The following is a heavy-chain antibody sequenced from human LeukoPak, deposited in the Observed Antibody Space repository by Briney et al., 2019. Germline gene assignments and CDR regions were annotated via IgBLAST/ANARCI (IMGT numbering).Heavy chain of an antibody. J-gene: IGHJ4*02. D-gene: IGHD4-17*01. V-gene: IGHV3-53*01. CDR1: GFTFSMIT. CDR2: IYPDGRT. Sequence: PGGSLRLSCAASGFTFSMITMFWVRQAPGKGLQWVSVIYPDGRTYYADSMKGRFTISRDISRNTLLLQMNSLRPDDTAVHYCARTNPVYGDYDYWGQGTLVTVSS. CDR3: ARTNPVYGDYDY.